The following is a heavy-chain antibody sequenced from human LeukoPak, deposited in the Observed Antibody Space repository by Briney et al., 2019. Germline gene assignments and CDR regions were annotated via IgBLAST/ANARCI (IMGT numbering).Heavy chain of an antibody. J-gene: IGHJ4*02. Sequence: VASVTVSCTSSGGTFSSYAISWVRQAPGQGLEWMGGIIPIFGTANYAQKFQGRVTITADESTSTAYMELSSLRSEDTAVYYCARAGGGPDYYDSSGEYDYWGQGTLVTVSS. CDR3: ARAGGGPDYYDSSGEYDY. CDR2: IIPIFGTA. V-gene: IGHV1-69*13. D-gene: IGHD3-22*01. CDR1: GGTFSSYA.